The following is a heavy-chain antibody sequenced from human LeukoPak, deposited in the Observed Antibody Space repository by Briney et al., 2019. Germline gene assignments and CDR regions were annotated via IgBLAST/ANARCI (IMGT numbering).Heavy chain of an antibody. Sequence: SQTLSLTCAISGDSVSSNSTAWNGIRQSPSRGLEWLGRTYYRSKWYNDYAVSVKSRITINPDTSKNQFSLQLNSVTPEDTAVYYCARDSSGWYFDYYYGMDVWGQGPTVTVSS. CDR3: ARDSSGWYFDYYYGMDV. J-gene: IGHJ6*02. V-gene: IGHV6-1*01. CDR1: GDSVSSNSTA. CDR2: TYYRSKWYN. D-gene: IGHD6-19*01.